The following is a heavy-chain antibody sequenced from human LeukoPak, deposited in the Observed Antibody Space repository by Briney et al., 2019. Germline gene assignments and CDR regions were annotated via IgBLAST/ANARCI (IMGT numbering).Heavy chain of an antibody. CDR1: RGSYRTYI. V-gene: IGHV1-69*01. D-gene: IGHD3-10*01. CDR3: ARELRVRGIVSILRSFDV. J-gene: IGHJ3*01. CDR2: IIPIFGTV. Sequence: SVTDSLMATRGSYRTYIVNWVRRAPGQGREGMGGIIPIFGTVDYAQMFQDRVTITSDDYTSTVFMTIANLTSEDTAVYFCARELRVRGIVSILRSFDVWAEETSLTVSS.